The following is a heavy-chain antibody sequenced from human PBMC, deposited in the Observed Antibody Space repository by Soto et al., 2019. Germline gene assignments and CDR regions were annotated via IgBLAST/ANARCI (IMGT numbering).Heavy chain of an antibody. V-gene: IGHV3-33*01. J-gene: IGHJ4*02. CDR1: GFTFSSYG. CDR3: ARDGIVVVPAAIPLDY. D-gene: IGHD2-2*02. Sequence: QVQLVESGGGVVQPGRSLRLSCAASGFTFSSYGMHWVRQAPGKGLEWVAVIWYDGSNKYYADSVKGRFTISRDNSKNTLYLQMNRLRAEATAGYYCARDGIVVVPAAIPLDYWGQGTLVTVSS. CDR2: IWYDGSNK.